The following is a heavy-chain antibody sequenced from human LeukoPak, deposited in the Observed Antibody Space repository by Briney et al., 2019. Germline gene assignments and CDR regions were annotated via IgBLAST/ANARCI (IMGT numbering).Heavy chain of an antibody. CDR1: GGTFSSYA. V-gene: IGHV1-69*13. J-gene: IGHJ4*02. Sequence: SVKVSCKASGGTFSSYAISWVRQAPGQGLEWMGGIIPIFGTANYAQKFQGRVTITADESTSTAHMELSSLRSEDTAVYYCARVKDYVWGSYRPYYFDYWGQGTLVTVSS. CDR2: IIPIFGTA. CDR3: ARVKDYVWGSYRPYYFDY. D-gene: IGHD3-16*02.